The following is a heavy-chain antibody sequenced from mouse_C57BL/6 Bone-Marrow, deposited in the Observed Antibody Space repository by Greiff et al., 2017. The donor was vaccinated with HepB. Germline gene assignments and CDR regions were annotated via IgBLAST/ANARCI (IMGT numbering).Heavy chain of an antibody. CDR1: GFNIKNTY. V-gene: IGHV14-3*01. CDR2: IDPANGNT. D-gene: IGHD1-1*01. J-gene: IGHJ4*01. Sequence: VQLKESVAELVRPGASVKLSCTASGFNIKNTYMHWVKQRPEQGLEWIGRIDPANGNTKYAPKFQGKATITADTSSNTAYLQLSSLTSEDTAIYYCASIYYYGSSYGANAMDYWGQGASVTVSS. CDR3: ASIYYYGSSYGANAMDY.